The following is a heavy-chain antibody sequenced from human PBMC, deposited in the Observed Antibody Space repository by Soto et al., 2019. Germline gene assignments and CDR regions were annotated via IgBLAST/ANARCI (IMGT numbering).Heavy chain of an antibody. CDR1: GFTFSSYG. D-gene: IGHD2-2*01. CDR2: ISYDGSNK. J-gene: IGHJ6*02. Sequence: GGSLRLSCAASGFTFSSYGMHWVRQAPGKGLEWVAVISYDGSNKYYADSVKGRFTISRDKSKNTLYLQMSSLRAEDTAVYYCAKDMKYQLTYYYYGMDVWGQGTTVTVSS. V-gene: IGHV3-30*18. CDR3: AKDMKYQLTYYYYGMDV.